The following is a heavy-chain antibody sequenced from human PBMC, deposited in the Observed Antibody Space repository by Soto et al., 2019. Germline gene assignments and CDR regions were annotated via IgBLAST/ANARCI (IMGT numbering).Heavy chain of an antibody. Sequence: GGSLRLSCAASGFTFSSYGMHWVRQAPGKGLEWVAVIWYDGSNKYYADSVKGRFTISRDNSKNTLYLQMNSLRAEDTAVYYCARVASEDIVVVPAAMWYYYYGMDVWGQGTTVTVSS. CDR3: ARVASEDIVVVPAAMWYYYYGMDV. V-gene: IGHV3-33*01. J-gene: IGHJ6*02. CDR1: GFTFSSYG. CDR2: IWYDGSNK. D-gene: IGHD2-2*01.